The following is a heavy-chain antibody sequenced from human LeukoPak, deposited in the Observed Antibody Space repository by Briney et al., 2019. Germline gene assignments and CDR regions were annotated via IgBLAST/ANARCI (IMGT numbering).Heavy chain of an antibody. J-gene: IGHJ5*02. CDR3: ARDGYCSSTSCHGPWTNWFDP. Sequence: SVKVSCKASGGTFSSYAISWVRQAPGQGLEWMGGIIPIFGTANYAQKFQGRVTITADESTSTAYMELSSLRSEDTAVYYCARDGYCSSTSCHGPWTNWFDPWGQGTLVTVSS. CDR2: IIPIFGTA. V-gene: IGHV1-69*13. CDR1: GGTFSSYA. D-gene: IGHD2-2*03.